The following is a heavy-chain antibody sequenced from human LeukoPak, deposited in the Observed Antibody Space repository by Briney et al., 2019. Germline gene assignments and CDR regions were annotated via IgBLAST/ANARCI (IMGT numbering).Heavy chain of an antibody. D-gene: IGHD2-2*01. CDR1: GFTFSSYW. CDR3: ARVWSGLYCSSTSCYPASYYYYMDV. CDR2: IKQDGSEK. Sequence: GGSLRLSCAASGFTFSSYWMSWVRQAPGKGLEWVANIKQDGSEKYYVDSVKGRFTISRDNAKNSLYLQMNSLRAEDTAVYYCARVWSGLYCSSTSCYPASYYYYMDVWGKGTTVTVSS. J-gene: IGHJ6*03. V-gene: IGHV3-7*01.